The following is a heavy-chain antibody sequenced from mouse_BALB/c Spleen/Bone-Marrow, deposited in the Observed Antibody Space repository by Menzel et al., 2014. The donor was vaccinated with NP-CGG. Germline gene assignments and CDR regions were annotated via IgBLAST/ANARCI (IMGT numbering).Heavy chain of an antibody. CDR2: IDPYDSET. CDR1: GYTFTSYW. V-gene: IGHV1-52*01. Sequence: VQLQQSGAELVRPGASVKLSCKASGYTFTSYWMNWVKQRPEQGLEWIGRIDPYDSETHYNQNFRDKAILTVDKSSRIAFMQLSSLTSEDSAVYYCARSPDTYPSMDYWGQGTSVTDSS. CDR3: ARSPDTYPSMDY. J-gene: IGHJ4*01.